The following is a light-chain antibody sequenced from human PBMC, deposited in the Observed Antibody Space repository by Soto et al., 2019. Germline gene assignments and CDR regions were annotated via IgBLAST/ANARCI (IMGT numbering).Light chain of an antibody. CDR2: WAS. CDR3: QQYYSSPPT. Sequence: IVMTQSPDSLAVSLGERATINCKSSQSVLYRSNSNNYLAWYQQKPGQPPKLLIYWASTRESGVPDRFSGSGSGTDFTLTISSLQAEDVAVYYCQQYYSSPPTFGQGTKVDIK. V-gene: IGKV4-1*01. CDR1: QSVLYRSNSNNY. J-gene: IGKJ1*01.